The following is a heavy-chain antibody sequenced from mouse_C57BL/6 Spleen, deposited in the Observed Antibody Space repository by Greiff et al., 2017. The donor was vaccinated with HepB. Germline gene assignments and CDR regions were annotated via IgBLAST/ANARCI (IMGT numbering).Heavy chain of an antibody. CDR3: TREAVYYGSSYDAMDY. J-gene: IGHJ4*01. Sequence: DVKLVESGEGLVKPGGSLKLFCAASGFTFSSYAMSWVRQTPEKRLEWVAYISSGGDYIYYADTVKGRFTISRDNARNTLYLQMSSLKSEDTAMYYCTREAVYYGSSYDAMDYWGQGTSVTVSS. D-gene: IGHD1-1*01. V-gene: IGHV5-9-1*02. CDR1: GFTFSSYA. CDR2: ISSGGDYI.